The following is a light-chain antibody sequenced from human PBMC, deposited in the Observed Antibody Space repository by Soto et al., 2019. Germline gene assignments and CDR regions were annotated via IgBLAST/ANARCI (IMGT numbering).Light chain of an antibody. CDR1: QSVSSN. V-gene: IGKV3-15*01. Sequence: EIVMTQSPATLSVSPGERATLSCRASQSVSSNLAWYQQKPGQAPRLLIYGASTRATGIPARFSGSASGTEFTLTSSSLQSGDVAIYYCQQYNNWPLTFGGGTKVEIK. CDR2: GAS. CDR3: QQYNNWPLT. J-gene: IGKJ4*01.